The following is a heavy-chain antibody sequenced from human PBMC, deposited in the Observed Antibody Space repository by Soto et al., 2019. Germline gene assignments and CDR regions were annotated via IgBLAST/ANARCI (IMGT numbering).Heavy chain of an antibody. J-gene: IGHJ4*02. CDR3: VRGLEWLRNY. CDR2: MNPNSGDT. CDR1: GYTFTTYD. V-gene: IGHV1-8*01. Sequence: QVQLVQSGAEVKKPGASVKVSCKATGYTFTTYDINWVRQATGQGLEWMGWMNPNSGDTGYAQKFQGRVPMTRHTSISTAYMELSTLTSEDTAVYYCVRGLEWLRNYWGQGTLVTVSS. D-gene: IGHD5-12*01.